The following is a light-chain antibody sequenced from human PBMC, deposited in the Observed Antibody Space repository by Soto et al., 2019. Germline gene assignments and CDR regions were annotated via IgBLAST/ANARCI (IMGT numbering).Light chain of an antibody. CDR3: QQYNSYPLT. CDR2: DAS. CDR1: QSISSW. Sequence: DIQMTQSPSTLSSSVGDRVTITCRASQSISSWLAWYQQKPRKDPNLLIYDASSLESGGPSRFSGSGSGTEFTLPISSLQPDDFAAYYCQQYNSYPLTFGGGTKVEIK. V-gene: IGKV1-5*01. J-gene: IGKJ4*01.